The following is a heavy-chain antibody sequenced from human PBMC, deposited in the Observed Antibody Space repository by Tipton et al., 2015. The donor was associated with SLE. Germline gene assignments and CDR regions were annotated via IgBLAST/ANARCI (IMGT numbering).Heavy chain of an antibody. CDR1: GGTFSSYA. J-gene: IGHJ4*02. Sequence: QSGPEVKKPGSSVRVSCKASGGTFSSYAISWVRQAPGQGLEWMGGIIPIFGTANYAQKFQGRVTITADESTSTAYMELSSLRSEDTAVHYCARSLVRLRFLEWLFGWGQGTLVTVSS. V-gene: IGHV1-69*01. CDR3: ARSLVRLRFLEWLFG. D-gene: IGHD3-3*01. CDR2: IIPIFGTA.